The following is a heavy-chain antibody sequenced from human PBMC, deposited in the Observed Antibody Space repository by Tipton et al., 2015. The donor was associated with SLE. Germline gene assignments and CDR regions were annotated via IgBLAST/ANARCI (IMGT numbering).Heavy chain of an antibody. Sequence: TLSLTCTVSGGSITNHYWNWIRQPPGKGLEWIGYIHYSGTTHDNPSLKSRVTMSVDTSKNQFSLRLTSVIAADTAVYYCARLHGYSYGLNWFDPWGQGTLVTVSS. V-gene: IGHV4-59*11. J-gene: IGHJ5*02. D-gene: IGHD5-18*01. CDR2: IHYSGTT. CDR1: GGSITNHY. CDR3: ARLHGYSYGLNWFDP.